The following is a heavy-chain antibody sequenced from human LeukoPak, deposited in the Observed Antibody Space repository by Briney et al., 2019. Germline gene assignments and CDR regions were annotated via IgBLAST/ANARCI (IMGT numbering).Heavy chain of an antibody. CDR1: GFSFSSHD. CDR2: ISGSSKSI. V-gene: IGHV3-21*06. Sequence: GGSLRLSCATSGFSFSSHDMSWVRQAPGQGLEWLSSISGSSKSIDYADSLKGRFPISRDNARDSLFLQMNSLRVEDTGVYYCVREGSGSTHYMDVWGKGTTVTVSS. CDR3: VREGSGSTHYMDV. J-gene: IGHJ6*03. D-gene: IGHD3-10*01.